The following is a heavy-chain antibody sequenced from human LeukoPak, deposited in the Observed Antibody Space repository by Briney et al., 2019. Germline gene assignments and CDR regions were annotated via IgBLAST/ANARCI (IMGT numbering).Heavy chain of an antibody. CDR3: ARQGSTVTKYYYYYYYMDV. CDR1: GYSFTSYW. D-gene: IGHD4-11*01. V-gene: IGHV5-51*01. J-gene: IGHJ6*03. Sequence: GESLKISCKGSGYSFTSYWIGWVRQMPGKGLEWMGIIYPGDSDTRYSPSFQGQVTISADKSISTAYLQWSSLKASDTAMYYCARQGSTVTKYYYYYYYMDVWGKGTTVTVSS. CDR2: IYPGDSDT.